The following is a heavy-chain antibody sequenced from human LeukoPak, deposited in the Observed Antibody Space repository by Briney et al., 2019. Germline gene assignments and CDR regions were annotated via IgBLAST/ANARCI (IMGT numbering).Heavy chain of an antibody. J-gene: IGHJ6*03. D-gene: IGHD1-1*01. CDR3: ARPYAGTTGGPGYYYYMDV. CDR2: INPNSGGT. V-gene: IGHV1-2*06. Sequence: GASVKVSCKASGYTFTGYYMHWVRQAPGQGLEWMGRINPNSGGTNYAQKFQGRVTMTRDTSISTAYMELSRLRSDDTAVYYCARPYAGTTGGPGYYYYMDVWGKGTRATVSS. CDR1: GYTFTGYY.